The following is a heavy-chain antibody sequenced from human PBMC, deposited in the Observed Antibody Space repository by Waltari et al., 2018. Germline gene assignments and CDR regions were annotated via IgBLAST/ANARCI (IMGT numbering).Heavy chain of an antibody. CDR2: IKGDGSRK. CDR3: ARDDSSSGSYDAFDI. Sequence: EVQLVESGGGLVQPGGSLRLSCAAFGFSFSHYWMSWVRQAPGKGLEWVADIKGDGSRKYYLDSVRGRFSISRDNTKNSVDLQMNSLRAEDTAVYYCARDDSSSGSYDAFDIWGQGTMVAVSS. CDR1: GFSFSHYW. V-gene: IGHV3-7*01. D-gene: IGHD3-22*01. J-gene: IGHJ3*02.